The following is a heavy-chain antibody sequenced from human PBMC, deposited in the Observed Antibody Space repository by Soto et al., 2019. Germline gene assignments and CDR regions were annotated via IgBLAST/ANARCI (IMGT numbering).Heavy chain of an antibody. CDR2: ISYDGNNK. Sequence: SQLLSFAASVFTFSIYGMHWVRQAPGKGLEWVAVISYDGNNKYYADSVKGRFTISRDNSKNTLYLQMNSLRAEDTAVYYCAKHKLETTVITPSYWCQGTL. CDR3: AKHKLETTVITPSY. J-gene: IGHJ1*01. V-gene: IGHV3-30*18. CDR1: VFTFSIYG. D-gene: IGHD4-17*01.